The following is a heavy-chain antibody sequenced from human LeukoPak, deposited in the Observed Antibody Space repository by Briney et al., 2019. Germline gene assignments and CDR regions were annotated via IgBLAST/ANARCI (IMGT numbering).Heavy chain of an antibody. Sequence: PGGSLRLSCAASGFTFSSYSMNWVRQAPGRGLEWVSYISSSGSTIYYADSVKGRFTISRDNAKNSLYLQMNSLRAEDTAVYYCAPDYGDYAPVDWGQGTLVTVSS. CDR2: ISSSGSTI. V-gene: IGHV3-48*04. D-gene: IGHD4-17*01. CDR3: APDYGDYAPVD. CDR1: GFTFSSYS. J-gene: IGHJ4*02.